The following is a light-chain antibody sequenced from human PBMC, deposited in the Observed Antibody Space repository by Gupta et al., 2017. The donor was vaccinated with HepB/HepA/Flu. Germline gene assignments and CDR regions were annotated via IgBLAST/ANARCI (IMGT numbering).Light chain of an antibody. V-gene: IGLV1-44*01. Sequence: QSVLTQPPSASAAPGQRVTIFCSGSSSNIGSSTVDWYQQLPETAPKLVIFTSDQRPSGVPDRFSGSKSGTSASLAISGLQSEDEADYYCATWDDSLDAYIFGPGTKVTVL. CDR3: ATWDDSLDAYI. J-gene: IGLJ1*01. CDR2: TSD. CDR1: SSNIGSST.